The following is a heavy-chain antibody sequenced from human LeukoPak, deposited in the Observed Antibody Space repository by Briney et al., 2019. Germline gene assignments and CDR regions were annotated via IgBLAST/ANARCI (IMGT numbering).Heavy chain of an antibody. Sequence: GGSLRLSCAASGFTFSDYYMSWIRQAPGKGLEWASYISSSGSTIYYADSVKGRFTISRDNAKNSLYLQMNSLRAEDTAVYYCATALLLGGSGFDYWGQGTLVTVSS. CDR1: GFTFSDYY. CDR2: ISSSGSTI. J-gene: IGHJ4*02. CDR3: ATALLLGGSGFDY. D-gene: IGHD2-15*01. V-gene: IGHV3-11*01.